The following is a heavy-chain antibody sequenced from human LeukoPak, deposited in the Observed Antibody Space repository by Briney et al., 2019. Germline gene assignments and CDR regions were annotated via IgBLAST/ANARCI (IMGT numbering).Heavy chain of an antibody. D-gene: IGHD6-19*01. CDR1: GGSISSSSYY. CDR2: IYYSGST. Sequence: SETLSLTCTVSGGSISSSSYYWGWIRQPPGKGLEWIGSIYYSGSTYYNPSLKSRVTISVDTSKNQFSLKLSSVTAADTAVYYCASGSSGWNDYWGQGTLVTVSS. J-gene: IGHJ4*02. V-gene: IGHV4-39*01. CDR3: ASGSSGWNDY.